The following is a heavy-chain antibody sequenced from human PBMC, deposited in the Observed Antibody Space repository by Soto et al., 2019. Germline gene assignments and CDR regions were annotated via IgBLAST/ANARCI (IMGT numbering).Heavy chain of an antibody. D-gene: IGHD2-15*01. Sequence: GASVKVSCKASGYTFTGYYMHWVRQAPGQGLEWMGWINPNSGGTNYAQKFQGRVTMTRDTSISTAYMELSRLRSDDTAVYYCARGSIRILNRSPWGMDVWRQGTTVTVSS. J-gene: IGHJ6*02. CDR1: GYTFTGYY. V-gene: IGHV1-2*02. CDR3: ARGSIRILNRSPWGMDV. CDR2: INPNSGGT.